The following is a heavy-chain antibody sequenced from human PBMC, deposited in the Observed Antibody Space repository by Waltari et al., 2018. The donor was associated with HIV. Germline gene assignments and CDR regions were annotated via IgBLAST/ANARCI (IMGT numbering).Heavy chain of an antibody. CDR1: GFTFSSNW. V-gene: IGHV3-7*01. CDR3: ASLYCSGGSCYDY. Sequence: EVKLVESGGGLVQPGGSLRSSCAASGFTFSSNWCPWVPRAPGKGLEWGANRKQDGSEKYYADSVKGRFTSSRDNAKNSLYLQMNSLRAEDTAVYYCASLYCSGGSCYDYWGQGTLVTVSS. D-gene: IGHD2-15*01. CDR2: RKQDGSEK. J-gene: IGHJ4*02.